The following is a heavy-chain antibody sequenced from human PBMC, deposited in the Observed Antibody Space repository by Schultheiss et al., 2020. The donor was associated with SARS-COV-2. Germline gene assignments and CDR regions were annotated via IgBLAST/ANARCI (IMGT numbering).Heavy chain of an antibody. CDR1: GGSFSGYY. J-gene: IGHJ4*02. V-gene: IGHV4-34*01. Sequence: SETLSLTCAVYGGSFSGYYWSWIRQPPGKGLEWIGEINHSGSTNYNPSLKSRVTISVDTSKNQFSLKLSSVTAADTAVYYCAREVGRYYYDSSGYVDFDYWGQGTLVTRLL. CDR2: INHSGST. CDR3: AREVGRYYYDSSGYVDFDY. D-gene: IGHD3-22*01.